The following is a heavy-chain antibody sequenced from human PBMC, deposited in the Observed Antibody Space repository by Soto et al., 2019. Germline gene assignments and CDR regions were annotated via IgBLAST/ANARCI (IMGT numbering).Heavy chain of an antibody. V-gene: IGHV1-69*13. CDR1: GGTFGSYA. J-gene: IGHJ6*02. Sequence: SVKVSCKASGGTFGSYAISWVRQAPGQGLEWMGGIIPIFGTANYAQKFQGRVTITADESTSTAYMELSSLRSEDTAVYYCARVMRLDFWSGPPHYYYYYGMDVWGQGTTVTVSS. CDR3: ARVMRLDFWSGPPHYYYYYGMDV. CDR2: IIPIFGTA. D-gene: IGHD3-3*01.